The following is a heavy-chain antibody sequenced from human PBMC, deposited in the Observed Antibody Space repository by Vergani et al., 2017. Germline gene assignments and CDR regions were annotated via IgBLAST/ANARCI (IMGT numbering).Heavy chain of an antibody. CDR1: GGSISSSSYY. CDR3: VGHMVLQPEYSSGLNWFDP. J-gene: IGHJ5*02. CDR2: SYYSGST. V-gene: IGHV4-39*01. Sequence: QLQLQESGPGLVKPSETLSLTCTVSGGSISSSSYYWGWIRQPPGKGLEWIGSSYYSGSTYYNPSLKSRVTIPVDTSKNQFSLKLSSVTDADTAVYYCVGHMVLQPEYSSGLNWFDPWGQGSLATVSS. D-gene: IGHD6-19*01.